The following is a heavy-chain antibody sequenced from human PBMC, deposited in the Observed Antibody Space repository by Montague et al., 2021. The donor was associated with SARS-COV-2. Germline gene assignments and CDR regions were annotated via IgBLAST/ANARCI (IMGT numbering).Heavy chain of an antibody. D-gene: IGHD3-22*01. V-gene: IGHV4-31*03. CDR1: GGSISSGGYY. CDR2: IYYSGST. Sequence: TLSLTCSVSGGSISSGGYYWSWIRQHPGKGLEWIGYIYYSGSTYYNPSLKSRVTVSVDTSKNQFSLKLSSVTAADTAVYYCARARITMIVVVNAFDIWGQGTMVTVSS. CDR3: ARARITMIVVVNAFDI. J-gene: IGHJ3*02.